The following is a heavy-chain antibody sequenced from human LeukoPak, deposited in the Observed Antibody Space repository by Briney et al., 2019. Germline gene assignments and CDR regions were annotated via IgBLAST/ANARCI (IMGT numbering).Heavy chain of an antibody. CDR2: IYYSGSN. CDR3: ARQKTTVDVAMDC. Sequence: PSETLSLTCTVSGGSINSYYWTWIRQPPGQGLEWIGYIYYSGSNNSNPSLKSRVTIPVDTSKNHFSLKLSSVTAADTAVYYCARQKTTVDVAMDCWGQGILVTVSS. D-gene: IGHD5-18*01. V-gene: IGHV4-59*01. J-gene: IGHJ4*02. CDR1: GGSINSYY.